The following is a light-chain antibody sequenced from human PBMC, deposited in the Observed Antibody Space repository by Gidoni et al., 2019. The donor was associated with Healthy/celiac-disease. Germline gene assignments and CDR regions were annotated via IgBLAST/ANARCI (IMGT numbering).Light chain of an antibody. J-gene: IGLJ1*01. Sequence: QSALTQPASVSVSPGQSITISCTGTSSDAGGYNYVSWYQQHPGKAPKLMIYEVSNRPSGVSNRFSGSKSGNTASLTISGLQAEDEADYYCSSYTSSSTYVFGTGTKVTVL. V-gene: IGLV2-14*01. CDR1: SSDAGGYNY. CDR3: SSYTSSSTYV. CDR2: EVS.